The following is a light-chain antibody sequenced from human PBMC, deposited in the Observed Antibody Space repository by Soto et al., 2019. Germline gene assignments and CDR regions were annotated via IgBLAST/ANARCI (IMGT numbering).Light chain of an antibody. J-gene: IGKJ5*01. CDR2: AAS. CDR1: QGISSW. V-gene: IGKV1-12*01. CDR3: QQTNSLPVT. Sequence: DIQLTQSPSSVSASVGDGVTITSRASQGISSWLAWYQQRPGKAPKLLISAASTLHSGVPSRFSGSGSGTDFTLTITSLQPEDFATYFCQQTNSLPVTFGQGTRLEIK.